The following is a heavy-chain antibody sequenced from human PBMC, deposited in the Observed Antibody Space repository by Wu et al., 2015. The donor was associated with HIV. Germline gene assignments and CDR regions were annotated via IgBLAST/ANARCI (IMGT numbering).Heavy chain of an antibody. CDR2: IIPIFGTA. J-gene: IGHJ4*02. V-gene: IGHV1-69*12. D-gene: IGHD3-10*01. CDR3: ARGNYYGSGSYYLYYFDY. CDR1: GGTFSSYA. Sequence: QVQLVQSGAEVKKPGSSVKVSCKASGGTFSSYAISWVRQAPGQGLEWMGGIIPIFGTANYAQKFQGRVTITADESTSTAYMELSSLRSEDTAVYYCARGNYYGSGSYYLYYFDYWGQGTLVTVSS.